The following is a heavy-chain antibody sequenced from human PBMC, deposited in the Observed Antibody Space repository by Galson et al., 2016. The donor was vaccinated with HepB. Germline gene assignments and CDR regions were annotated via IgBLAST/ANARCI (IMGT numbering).Heavy chain of an antibody. D-gene: IGHD1/OR15-1a*01. CDR2: ISSSSFSSSGSTI. Sequence: SLRLSCAASGFTFSDYSMNWVRQAPGKGLEWISFISSSSFSSSGSTIYYADSVKGRFTISRDNAKNSLYLQMYGLRAEDTAVYHCAKAEKWEHDFWGQGTLVTVSS. CDR3: AKAEKWEHDF. J-gene: IGHJ4*02. CDR1: GFTFSDYS. V-gene: IGHV3-48*01.